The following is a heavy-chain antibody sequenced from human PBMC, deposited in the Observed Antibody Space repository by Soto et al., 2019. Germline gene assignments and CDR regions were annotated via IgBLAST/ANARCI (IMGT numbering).Heavy chain of an antibody. J-gene: IGHJ5*02. CDR3: ARQASGYYYGWFDP. D-gene: IGHD3-22*01. CDR2: IFYSGGT. V-gene: IGHV4-39*01. Sequence: SETLSLTCAVSGGSILDSTYYWAWIRQSPGKGLEWIGTIFYSGGTFYTPSLKSRVTMSVDTSNNQFSLKLSSVTAADTAVCYCARQASGYYYGWFDPWGQGTLVTVS. CDR1: GGSILDSTYY.